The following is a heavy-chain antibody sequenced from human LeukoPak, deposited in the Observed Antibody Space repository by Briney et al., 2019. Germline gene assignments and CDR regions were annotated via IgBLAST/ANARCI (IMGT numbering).Heavy chain of an antibody. CDR2: IYTSGST. CDR1: GGSISSGSYY. J-gene: IGHJ4*02. D-gene: IGHD4-23*01. CDR3: AAGVTPMRVRLTFDY. Sequence: SGTLSLTCTVSGGSISSGSYYWSWIRQPAGKGLEWIGRIYTSGSTNYNPSLKSRVTISVDTSKNQFSLKLSSVTAADTAVYYCAAGVTPMRVRLTFDYWGQGTLVTVSS. V-gene: IGHV4-61*02.